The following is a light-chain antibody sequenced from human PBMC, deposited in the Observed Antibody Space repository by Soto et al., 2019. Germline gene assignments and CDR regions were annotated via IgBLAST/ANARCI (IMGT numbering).Light chain of an antibody. V-gene: IGKV1-17*01. CDR1: QGIRND. CDR3: LRHDSYPLT. Sequence: AVGDRVTITCRASQGIRNDLAWYQQKAGKAPKRLIYVASSLQSGVPSRFSGSGSGRQFTLTINSLQTEDFATYFCLRHDSYPLTFGQGKRLE. J-gene: IGKJ5*01. CDR2: VAS.